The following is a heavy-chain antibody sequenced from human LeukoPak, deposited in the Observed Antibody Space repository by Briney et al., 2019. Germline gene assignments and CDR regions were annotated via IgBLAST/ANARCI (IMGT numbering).Heavy chain of an antibody. CDR3: AELGITMIGGV. Sequence: GGSLRLSCAAPGFTFSSYEMNWVRQAPGKGLEWISYISSSGSTIYYADSVKGRFTISRDNAKNSLYLQMNSLRAEDTAVYYCAELGITMIGGVWGKGTTVTISS. J-gene: IGHJ6*04. CDR2: ISSSGSTI. D-gene: IGHD3-10*02. CDR1: GFTFSSYE. V-gene: IGHV3-48*03.